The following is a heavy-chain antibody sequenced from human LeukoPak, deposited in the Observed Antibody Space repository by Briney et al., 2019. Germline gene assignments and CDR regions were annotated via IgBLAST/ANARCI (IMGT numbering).Heavy chain of an antibody. CDR2: IYYNGGT. V-gene: IGHV4-59*08. CDR3: ARGYSYGSDAFDI. J-gene: IGHJ3*02. CDR1: GGSFSNYH. D-gene: IGHD5-18*01. Sequence: SPSETLSLTCAVYGGSFSNYHWSWIRQSPGKGLEWIGYIYYNGGTKYSPSLRSRVTISVDTSKNQFSLKLSSVTAADTAVYYCARGYSYGSDAFDIWGQGTMVTVSS.